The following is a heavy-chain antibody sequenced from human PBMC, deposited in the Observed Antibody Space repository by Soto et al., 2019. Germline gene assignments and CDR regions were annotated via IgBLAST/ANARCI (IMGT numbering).Heavy chain of an antibody. V-gene: IGHV1-69*01. CDR1: GGTFSSYA. CDR3: ARAWVVGDTTQADYYCMDV. J-gene: IGHJ6*02. D-gene: IGHD1-26*01. Sequence: QVQLVQSGAEVKKPGSSVKVSCKASGGTFSSYAISWVRQAPGQGLEWMGGIIPIFGTANYEQKFQGRVTITADESTSTAYMELSSLRSEDTAVYYCARAWVVGDTTQADYYCMDVCGQGTTVTVSS. CDR2: IIPIFGTA.